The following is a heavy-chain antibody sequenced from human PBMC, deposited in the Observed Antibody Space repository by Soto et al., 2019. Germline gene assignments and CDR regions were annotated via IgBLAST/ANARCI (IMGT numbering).Heavy chain of an antibody. V-gene: IGHV3-21*01. J-gene: IGHJ5*02. CDR3: ARGGVVVVAATT. CDR1: GFTFSSYS. D-gene: IGHD2-15*01. CDR2: ISSSSSYI. Sequence: GGSLRLSCAASGFTFSSYSMNWVRQAPGKGLEWVSSISSSSSYIYYADSVKGRFTISRDNAKNSLYLQMNSLRAEDTAVYYCARGGVVVVAATTWGQGTLVTGSS.